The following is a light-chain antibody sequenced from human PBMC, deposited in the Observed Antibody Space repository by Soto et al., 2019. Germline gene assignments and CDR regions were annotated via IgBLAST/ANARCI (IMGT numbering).Light chain of an antibody. Sequence: DIQMTQSPSTLSASVGDRVTITCRASQSISSWLAWYQQKPGKASKLLIYDASSLESGVPSRFSGSGSGTEFTLTISSLQPDDFATYYCQQYNSYPWTFGQGTKVDI. J-gene: IGKJ1*01. CDR2: DAS. CDR3: QQYNSYPWT. V-gene: IGKV1-5*01. CDR1: QSISSW.